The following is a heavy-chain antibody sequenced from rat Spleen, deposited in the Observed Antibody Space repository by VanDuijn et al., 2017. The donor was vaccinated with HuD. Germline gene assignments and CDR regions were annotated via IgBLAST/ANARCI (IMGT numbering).Heavy chain of an antibody. J-gene: IGHJ2*01. V-gene: IGHV5-29*01. CDR1: GFTFSNYD. Sequence: EVQLVESDGGLVQPGRSLKLSCAASGFTFSNYDMAWVRQAPTKGLEWVATIIYDGSSTYYRDSVKGRFTISRDNAKSTLFLQMDSLRSEDTATYYCGRRDYGGYGDHWGQGVMVTVSS. D-gene: IGHD1-11*01. CDR3: GRRDYGGYGDH. CDR2: IIYDGSST.